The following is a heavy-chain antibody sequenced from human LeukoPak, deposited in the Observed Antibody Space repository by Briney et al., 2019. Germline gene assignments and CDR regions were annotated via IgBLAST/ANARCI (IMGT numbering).Heavy chain of an antibody. J-gene: IGHJ4*02. V-gene: IGHV4-59*01. Sequence: SETLSLTCTVFGGSISSYYWSWIRQPPGKGLEWIGYLYYGGNTNYNPSLKSRVTISRDTSKNQISLKVSSVTAADAAVYFCARDYSGSGSRWDYWAQGTLVTVSS. CDR3: ARDYSGSGSRWDY. D-gene: IGHD3-10*01. CDR2: LYYGGNT. CDR1: GGSISSYY.